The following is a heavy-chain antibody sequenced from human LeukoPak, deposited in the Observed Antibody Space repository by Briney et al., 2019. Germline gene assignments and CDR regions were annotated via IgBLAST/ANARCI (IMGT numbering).Heavy chain of an antibody. J-gene: IGHJ3*02. CDR2: INPNSGGT. V-gene: IGHV1-2*02. D-gene: IGHD7-27*01. Sequence: ASVKVSCKASGYTFTGYYMHWVRQAPGQGLEWMGWINPNSGGTNYAQKFQGRVTMTGDTSISTAYMELSRLRSDDTAVYYCARTGGSVLYAFDIWGQGTMVTVSS. CDR3: ARTGGSVLYAFDI. CDR1: GYTFTGYY.